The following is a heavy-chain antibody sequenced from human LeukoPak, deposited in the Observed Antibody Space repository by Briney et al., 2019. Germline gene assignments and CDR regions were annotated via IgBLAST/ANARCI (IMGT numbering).Heavy chain of an antibody. J-gene: IGHJ3*02. Sequence: PGGSLRLSCAASGFTFSSYAMSWVRQAPGKGLEWVSAISGSGGSAYYADSVKGRFTISRDNSKNTLYLQMNSLRAEDTAVYYCAKPEINYYDSSGYYYVGDAFDIWGQGTMVTVSS. V-gene: IGHV3-23*01. CDR2: ISGSGGSA. D-gene: IGHD3-22*01. CDR3: AKPEINYYDSSGYYYVGDAFDI. CDR1: GFTFSSYA.